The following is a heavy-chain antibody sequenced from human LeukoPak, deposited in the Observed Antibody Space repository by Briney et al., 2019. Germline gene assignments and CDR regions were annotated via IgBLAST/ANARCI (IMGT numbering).Heavy chain of an antibody. V-gene: IGHV4-34*01. J-gene: IGHJ3*02. D-gene: IGHD5-18*01. CDR3: ARSDGYGLVGI. CDR2: INHSGST. CDR1: GGSFSGYY. Sequence: SETLSLTCTVYGGSFSGYYWSWIRQPPGKGLEWIGEINHSGSTNYNPSLKSRVTISVDTSKNQFSLKLSSVTAADTAVYYCARSDGYGLVGIWGQGTMVTVSS.